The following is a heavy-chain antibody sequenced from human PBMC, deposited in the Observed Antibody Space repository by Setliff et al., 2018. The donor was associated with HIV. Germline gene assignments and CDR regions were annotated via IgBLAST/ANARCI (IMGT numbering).Heavy chain of an antibody. CDR3: ARGHEWLRI. CDR1: GDSVRNYY. CDR2: INYNGNT. Sequence: SETLSLTCTVSGDSVRNYYWNWIRQPPERGLDYIGYINYNGNTNYNPSLKSRVTMSVDTSKNQISLKLRSVTAADTAVYYCARGHEWLRIWGQGMLVTVSS. V-gene: IGHV4-59*02. D-gene: IGHD5-12*01. J-gene: IGHJ4*02.